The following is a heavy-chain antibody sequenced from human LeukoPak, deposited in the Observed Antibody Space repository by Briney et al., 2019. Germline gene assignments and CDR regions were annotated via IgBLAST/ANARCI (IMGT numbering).Heavy chain of an antibody. D-gene: IGHD3-22*01. V-gene: IGHV3-15*01. J-gene: IGHJ4*02. CDR1: GFTFSNAW. CDR2: IKSKTDGGTT. CDR3: TTGLEHLTYYYDSSGLFDY. Sequence: GGSLRLSCAASGFTFSNAWMSWVRQAPGKGLEWVGRIKSKTDGGTTDYAAPVKGRFTISRDDSKNTLYLQMNSLKTEDTAVYYCTTGLEHLTYYYDSSGLFDYWGQGTLVTVSS.